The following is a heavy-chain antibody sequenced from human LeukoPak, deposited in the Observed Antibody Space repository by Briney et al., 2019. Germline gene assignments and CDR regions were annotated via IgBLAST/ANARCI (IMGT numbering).Heavy chain of an antibody. CDR1: GGSISSYY. D-gene: IGHD2-15*01. V-gene: IGHV4-59*01. J-gene: IGHJ3*02. Sequence: PSETLSLTCTVSGGSISSYYWSWIRQPPGKGLEWIGYTYYSGSTNYNPSLKSRVTISVDTSKNQFSLKLSSVTAADTAVYYCARGHCSGGSCYSDAFDIWGQGTMVTVSS. CDR3: ARGHCSGGSCYSDAFDI. CDR2: TYYSGST.